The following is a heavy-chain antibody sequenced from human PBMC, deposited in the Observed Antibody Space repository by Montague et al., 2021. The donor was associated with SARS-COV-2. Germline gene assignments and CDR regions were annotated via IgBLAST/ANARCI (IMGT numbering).Heavy chain of an antibody. CDR2: IDWDDDK. J-gene: IGHJ2*01. D-gene: IGHD3-10*01. V-gene: IGHV2-70*11. Sequence: PALVKPTQTLTLTCTFSGISLSTSGMCVSWIRQPPGKALEWLARIDWDDDKYYSTSLKTRLTISKDTSKNQVVLTMTSMDPVDTATYYCARTLGSGGGFDLWGRGTLVTVSS. CDR3: ARTLGSGGGFDL. CDR1: GISLSTSGMC.